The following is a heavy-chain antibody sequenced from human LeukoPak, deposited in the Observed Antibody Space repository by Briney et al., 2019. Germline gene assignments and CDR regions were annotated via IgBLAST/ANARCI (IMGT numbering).Heavy chain of an antibody. Sequence: GESLKISCRGSGYSFTSNWIGWGRQMPGKGLEWMGIIYPGDSDTRYSPSFQGQVTISTDKSISTAYLQWSSLKASDTALYYCARISDYCGRVDYWGQGTLVTVSS. J-gene: IGHJ4*02. D-gene: IGHD4-23*01. CDR1: GYSFTSNW. CDR2: IYPGDSDT. V-gene: IGHV5-51*01. CDR3: ARISDYCGRVDY.